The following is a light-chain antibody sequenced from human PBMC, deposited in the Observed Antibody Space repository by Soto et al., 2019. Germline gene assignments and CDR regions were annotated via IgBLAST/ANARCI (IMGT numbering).Light chain of an antibody. V-gene: IGLV3-21*02. CDR1: NMGSKS. Sequence: SYELTQPPSVSMAPGQTAKIACGGNNMGSKSVHWYQQKPGQAPVVVVYGDSDRPSGIPERFSGSKSGNTATLIISRVEAGDEADYYCQVWDSSSDHFVFGTGTKLTVL. J-gene: IGLJ1*01. CDR3: QVWDSSSDHFV. CDR2: GDS.